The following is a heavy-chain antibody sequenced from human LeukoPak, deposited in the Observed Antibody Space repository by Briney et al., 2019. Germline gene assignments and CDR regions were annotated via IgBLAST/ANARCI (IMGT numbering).Heavy chain of an antibody. J-gene: IGHJ3*02. D-gene: IGHD2-21*02. V-gene: IGHV1-2*04. CDR3: ARGPCTSHCYSHDAFDI. CDR2: INPNSGGT. CDR1: GYTFTVYY. Sequence: AAVKVSSMASGYTFTVYYIHGVRQAPGQGGEGMGWINPNSGGTNYAQKFQGWVTMTRHTSISTAYLERSRLRSDDTAVYYCARGPCTSHCYSHDAFDIWGQGTMVTVSS.